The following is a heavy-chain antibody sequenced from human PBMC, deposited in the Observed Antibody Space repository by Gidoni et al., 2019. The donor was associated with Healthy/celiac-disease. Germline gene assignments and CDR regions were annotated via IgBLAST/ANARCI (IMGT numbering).Heavy chain of an antibody. CDR3: ARWGHPSGVRGADAFDI. CDR1: GFTVSRSY. V-gene: IGHV3-53*01. D-gene: IGHD3-10*01. CDR2: IYSCSST. J-gene: IGHJ3*02. Sequence: EVQLVASGGGLIQPGGSLRLSCAACGFTVSRSYMICVRQAPGKGLVLVSVIYSCSSTDYADSVKGRFTISRDNSKNTLYLQMNSLRAEDTAVYYCARWGHPSGVRGADAFDIWGQGTMVTVSS.